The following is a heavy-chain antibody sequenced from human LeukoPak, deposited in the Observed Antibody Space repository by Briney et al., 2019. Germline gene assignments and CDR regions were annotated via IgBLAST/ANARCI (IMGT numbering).Heavy chain of an antibody. Sequence: SGGSLRLSSAASGFTFSSFAMTWVRQAPGKGLEWVSTVSGSAGRTDYADSVKGRFTISRDNLKNTLYLQMNGLRAEDTAVYYCAKNRGHCVDGVCHNYYYMDVWGRGTTVTVSS. V-gene: IGHV3-23*01. D-gene: IGHD2-8*02. CDR1: GFTFSSFA. J-gene: IGHJ6*03. CDR3: AKNRGHCVDGVCHNYYYMDV. CDR2: VSGSAGRT.